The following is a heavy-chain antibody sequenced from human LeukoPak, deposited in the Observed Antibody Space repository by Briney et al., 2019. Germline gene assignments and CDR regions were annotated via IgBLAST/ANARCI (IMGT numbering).Heavy chain of an antibody. CDR1: GASITGHY. J-gene: IGHJ4*02. CDR2: IYYSGTT. D-gene: IGHD3-16*01. V-gene: IGHV4-59*08. Sequence: TSETLSLTCTVSGASITGHYWSWIRQPPGKGLEWIGFIYYSGTTNYNPSLKSRVTISVDTSKNQFSLTLSSVTAADTAVYYCARHLGGGIYFDYWGQGTLVTVSS. CDR3: ARHLGGGIYFDY.